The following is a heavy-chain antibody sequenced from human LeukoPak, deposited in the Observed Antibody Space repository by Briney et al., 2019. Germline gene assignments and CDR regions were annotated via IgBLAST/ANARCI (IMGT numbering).Heavy chain of an antibody. D-gene: IGHD2-15*01. CDR3: ARIVVVAATPHYYYAMDV. CDR1: GFTFDDYA. CDR2: MSWNSGSI. J-gene: IGHJ6*02. Sequence: GGSLRLSCAASGFTFDDYAMHWVRQAPGKGLEWVSGMSWNSGSIGYADSVKGRFTISRDNAKNSLYVQMNSLRAEDTAVYYCARIVVVAATPHYYYAMDVWGQGTTVTVSS. V-gene: IGHV3-9*01.